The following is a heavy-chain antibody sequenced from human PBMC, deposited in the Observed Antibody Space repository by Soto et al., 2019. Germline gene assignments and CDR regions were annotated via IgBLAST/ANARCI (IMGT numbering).Heavy chain of an antibody. D-gene: IGHD3-3*01. CDR3: ARGRPITIFGVVNPWSYYMDV. V-gene: IGHV4-59*01. CDR1: GGSISSYY. Sequence: PSETLSLTCTGSGGSISSYYWSWIRQPPGKGLEWIGYIYYSGSTNYNPSLKSRVTISVDTSKNQFSLKLSSVTAADTAVYYCARGRPITIFGVVNPWSYYMDVWGKGITVTVSS. CDR2: IYYSGST. J-gene: IGHJ6*03.